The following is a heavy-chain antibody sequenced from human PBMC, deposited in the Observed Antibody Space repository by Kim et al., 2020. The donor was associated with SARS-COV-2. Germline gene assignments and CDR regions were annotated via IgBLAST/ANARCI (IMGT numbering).Heavy chain of an antibody. CDR3: AKGASDFTLIWAEPLYYLDH. J-gene: IGHJ4*02. CDR2: IKEDGSEK. V-gene: IGHV3-7*01. CDR1: GFSFSNYW. D-gene: IGHD3-22*01. Sequence: GGSLRLSCAASGFSFSNYWMNWVRQAPGKGLEWVANIKEDGSEKYYVDSMKGRFTISRDNAKNSLYLQMNSLRAEDTAVYYCAKGASDFTLIWAEPLYYLDHWGQGGLVTVSS.